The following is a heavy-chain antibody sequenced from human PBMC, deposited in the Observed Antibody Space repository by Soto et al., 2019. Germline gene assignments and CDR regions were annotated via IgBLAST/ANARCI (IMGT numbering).Heavy chain of an antibody. CDR3: ARRPHISSTFAFAI. CDR1: GGSISSGGYY. Sequence: SETLSLTCTVSGGSISSGGYYWSWIRQHPGKGLEWIGYIYYSGSTYYNPSLKSRVTISVDTSKNQFSLKLSSVTAADTAVYYCARRPHISSTFAFAIWGQGTMVTVSS. J-gene: IGHJ3*02. V-gene: IGHV4-31*03. D-gene: IGHD2-21*01. CDR2: IYYSGST.